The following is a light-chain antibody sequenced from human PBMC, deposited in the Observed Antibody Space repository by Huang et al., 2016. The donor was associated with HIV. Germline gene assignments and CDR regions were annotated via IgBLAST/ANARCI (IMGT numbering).Light chain of an antibody. J-gene: IGKJ4*01. CDR3: QQRSNWPLT. CDR1: HSIGTY. CDR2: DAS. Sequence: EIVLTQSPVTLSLSPGQRATLSCRASHSIGTYLAWYQQKPGQAPRLLIYDASNRATGIPARFSGSGSGTDFTLTITNLDPEDFAVYCCQQRSNWPLTFGGGTKVDIK. V-gene: IGKV3-11*01.